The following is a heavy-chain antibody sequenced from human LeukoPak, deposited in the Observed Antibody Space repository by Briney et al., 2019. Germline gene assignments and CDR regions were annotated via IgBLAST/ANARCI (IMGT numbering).Heavy chain of an antibody. CDR2: IHTSGST. V-gene: IGHV4-4*07. CDR1: GGSISSYY. CDR3: ARGGGEGLDFWSGIDAFDI. Sequence: SETLSLTCTVSGGSISSYYWSWIRQPAGKGLEWIGRIHTSGSTNCNPSLKSRVTMSVDTSKNQFSLKLSSVTAADTAMYYCARGGGEGLDFWSGIDAFDIWGQGTMVTVSS. J-gene: IGHJ3*02. D-gene: IGHD3-3*01.